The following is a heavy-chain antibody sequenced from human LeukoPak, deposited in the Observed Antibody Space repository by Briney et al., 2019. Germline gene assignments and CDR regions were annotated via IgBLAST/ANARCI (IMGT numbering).Heavy chain of an antibody. D-gene: IGHD2-15*01. V-gene: IGHV3-7*01. CDR2: IKPDGSEE. CDR3: ARDHRIGGFMDL. J-gene: IGHJ6*04. CDR1: GFTFSSHW. Sequence: GGSLRLSWAASGFTFSSHWMSWVRKAPEKGLEWVANIKPDGSEEHSVDSVKGRFTISRDNAKNSLYLQMNSLRAEDTAVYYCARDHRIGGFMDLWGKGTTVTVSS.